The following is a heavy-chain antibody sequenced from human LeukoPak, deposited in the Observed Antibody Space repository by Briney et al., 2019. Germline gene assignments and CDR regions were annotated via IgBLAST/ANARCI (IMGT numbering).Heavy chain of an antibody. CDR2: IYYSGST. J-gene: IGHJ5*02. CDR3: ARSPGGALNWFDP. Sequence: SETLSLTCTVSGGSISSSSDYWGWIRQPPGKGLEWIGTIYYSGSTYYNASLKSRVTISVDTSKNQLSLKLSSVTAADTAVYYCARSPGGALNWFDPWGQGTLVTVSS. V-gene: IGHV4-39*01. CDR1: GGSISSSSDY. D-gene: IGHD1-1*01.